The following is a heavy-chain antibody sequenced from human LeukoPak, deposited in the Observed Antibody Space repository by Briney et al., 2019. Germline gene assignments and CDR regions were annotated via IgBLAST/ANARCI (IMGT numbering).Heavy chain of an antibody. CDR2: IYYSGST. D-gene: IGHD6-13*01. CDR1: GGSISSSSYY. Sequence: PSETLSLTCTVSGGSISSSSYYWGWIRQPPGKGLEWIGSIYYSGSTYYNPSLKSRVTISVDTSKNQFSLKLSSVTAADTAVYYCARGYSSSSLRWFDPWGQGTLVTVSS. V-gene: IGHV4-39*01. J-gene: IGHJ5*02. CDR3: ARGYSSSSLRWFDP.